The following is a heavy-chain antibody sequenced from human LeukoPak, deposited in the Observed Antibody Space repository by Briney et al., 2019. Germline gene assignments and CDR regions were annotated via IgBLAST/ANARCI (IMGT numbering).Heavy chain of an antibody. CDR1: GGTFSSYD. J-gene: IGHJ4*02. Sequence: SVKVSCKASGGTFSSYDISWVRQAPGQGLEWMGGIIPMLGTPNYAQKFQGRVTITADESTSTAYMELSSLRSEDTAVYYCARDNGKYSYGKRYYFDYWGQGTLVTVSS. D-gene: IGHD5-18*01. CDR2: IIPMLGTP. CDR3: ARDNGKYSYGKRYYFDY. V-gene: IGHV1-69*13.